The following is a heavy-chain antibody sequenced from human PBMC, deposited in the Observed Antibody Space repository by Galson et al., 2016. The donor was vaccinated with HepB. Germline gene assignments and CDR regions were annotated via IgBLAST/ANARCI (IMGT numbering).Heavy chain of an antibody. CDR2: VIPILGKT. CDR3: ATHPPSFYSDSSGYYQHEAFDI. D-gene: IGHD3-22*01. CDR1: GGSLTTYS. J-gene: IGHJ3*02. V-gene: IGHV1-69*02. Sequence: SVKVSCKASGGSLTTYSISWVRQAPGQGLQWMGRVIPILGKTRYEQKFQGRVTITADKSTNTAYMELSSLRSEDTAVYYCATHPPSFYSDSSGYYQHEAFDIWGQGTMVTVSS.